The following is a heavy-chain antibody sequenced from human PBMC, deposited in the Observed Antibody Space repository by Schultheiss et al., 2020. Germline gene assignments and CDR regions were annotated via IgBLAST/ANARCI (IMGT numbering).Heavy chain of an antibody. V-gene: IGHV4-59*12. J-gene: IGHJ6*02. CDR3: ARDDFWRGAYCYYGTDV. Sequence: SETLSLTCTVSGGSISSYYWSWIRQPPGKGLEWIGYIYYSGSTYYNPSLKSRVTISVDTSKNQFSLKLSSVTAADTAVYYCARDDFWRGAYCYYGTDVWGGGGTGTVS. CDR1: GGSISSYY. D-gene: IGHD3-3*01. CDR2: IYYSGST.